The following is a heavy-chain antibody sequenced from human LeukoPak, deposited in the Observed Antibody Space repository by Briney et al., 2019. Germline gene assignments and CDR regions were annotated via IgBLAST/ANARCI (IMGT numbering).Heavy chain of an antibody. V-gene: IGHV3-66*01. Sequence: GGSLRLSCAASGFTVSSNYMSWVRQAPGKGLEWVPVIYSDSSTYYADSVKGRFTISRDNSKNTLYLQMNSLRAEDTAVYYCARNQGSQFDYWGQGTLVTVSS. CDR3: ARNQGSQFDY. D-gene: IGHD1-14*01. J-gene: IGHJ4*02. CDR2: IYSDSST. CDR1: GFTVSSNY.